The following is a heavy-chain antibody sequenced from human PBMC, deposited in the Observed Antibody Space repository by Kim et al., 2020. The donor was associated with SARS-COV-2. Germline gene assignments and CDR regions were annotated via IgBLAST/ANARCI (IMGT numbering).Heavy chain of an antibody. CDR2: ISSSGSTI. CDR3: ASNAVVVPAAQWGGGLGYYYGMDV. CDR1: GFTFSSYE. Sequence: GGSLRLSCAASGFTFSSYEMNWVRQAPGKGLEWVSYISSSGSTIYYADSVKGRFTISRDNAKNSLYLQMNSLRAEDTAVYHCASNAVVVPAAQWGGGLGYYYGMDVWGQGTTVTVSS. V-gene: IGHV3-48*03. D-gene: IGHD2-2*01. J-gene: IGHJ6*02.